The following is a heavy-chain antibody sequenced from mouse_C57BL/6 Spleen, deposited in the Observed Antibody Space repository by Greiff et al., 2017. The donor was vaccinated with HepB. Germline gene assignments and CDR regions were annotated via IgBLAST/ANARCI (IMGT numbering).Heavy chain of an antibody. J-gene: IGHJ4*01. Sequence: VKLMESGPGLVQPSQSLSITCTVSGFSLTSYGVHWVRQSPGKGLEWLGVIWRGGSTDYNAAFMSRLSITKDNSKSQVFFKMNSLQADDTAIYYCAKNHYGRGGMDYWGQGTSVTVSS. CDR1: GFSLTSYG. CDR2: IWRGGST. D-gene: IGHD1-1*01. CDR3: AKNHYGRGGMDY. V-gene: IGHV2-5*01.